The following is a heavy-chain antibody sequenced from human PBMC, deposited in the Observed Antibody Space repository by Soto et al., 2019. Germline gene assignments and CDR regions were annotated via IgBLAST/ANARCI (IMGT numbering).Heavy chain of an antibody. Sequence: QVQLVESGGGVVQPGRSLRLSCAASGFTFSSYGMHWVRQAPGKGLEWVAVIWYDGSNKYYADSVKGRFTISRDNSKNTLSLQMNSLRAEDTAVYYCARDQLYSSSWSDYWGQGTLVTVSS. CDR1: GFTFSSYG. J-gene: IGHJ4*02. V-gene: IGHV3-33*01. D-gene: IGHD6-13*01. CDR2: IWYDGSNK. CDR3: ARDQLYSSSWSDY.